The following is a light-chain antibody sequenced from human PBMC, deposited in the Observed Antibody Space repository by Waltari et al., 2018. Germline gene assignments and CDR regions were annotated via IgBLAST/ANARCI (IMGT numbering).Light chain of an antibody. J-gene: IGLJ3*02. CDR3: CSYGVSVV. V-gene: IGLV2-23*01. Sequence: QSALPPPASVSGSPGPSITISCTATSNDIGNYNFFVSWYQQHPGEVPKLIIDGANKGPSGVYGRFSGSKSANSAPLTFSGLQAEDEADYYCCSYGVSVVFGGGTKLTVL. CDR2: GAN. CDR1: SNDIGNYNFF.